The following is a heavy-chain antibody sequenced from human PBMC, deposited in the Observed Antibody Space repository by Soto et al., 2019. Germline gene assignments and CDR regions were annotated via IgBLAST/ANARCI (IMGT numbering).Heavy chain of an antibody. CDR2: IIPIIGTP. CDR3: ARDLEFRDGNISHLDY. J-gene: IGHJ4*02. Sequence: SVKVSCKASGGTFRNHVFNWVRQAPGQGLEWMGGIIPIIGTPNYAQKFQGRVTITADASTNTVYLEVSSLRSQDTAVYYCARDLEFRDGNISHLDYWGQGTLVTV. D-gene: IGHD3-10*01. V-gene: IGHV1-69*13. CDR1: GGTFRNHV.